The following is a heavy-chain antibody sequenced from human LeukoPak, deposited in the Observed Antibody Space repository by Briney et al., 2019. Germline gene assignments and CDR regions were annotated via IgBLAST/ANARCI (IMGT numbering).Heavy chain of an antibody. CDR2: IVVGSGNT. CDR3: AAVMESYYDSSGYYSSFDY. Sequence: GTSVKVACNASGFTFTIYSMQRVRHPRGQRHEWIGWIVVGSGNTNYAQKFQERVTITRDMSTSTAYMELSSLRSEDTAVYYCAAVMESYYDSSGYYSSFDYWGQGALVTVSS. D-gene: IGHD3-22*01. V-gene: IGHV1-58*02. CDR1: GFTFTIYS. J-gene: IGHJ4*02.